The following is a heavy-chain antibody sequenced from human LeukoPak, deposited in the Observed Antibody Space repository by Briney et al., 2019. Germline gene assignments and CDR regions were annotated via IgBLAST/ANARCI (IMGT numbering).Heavy chain of an antibody. CDR3: ARLSSTYSSGWYVY. J-gene: IGHJ4*02. CDR1: GFTFDDYG. V-gene: IGHV3-20*04. D-gene: IGHD6-19*01. CDR2: INWNGGST. Sequence: GGSLRLSCAASGFTFDDYGMSWVRQAPGKGLEWVSGINWNGGSTGYADSVKGRFTISRDNAKNSLYLQMNSLRAEDTALYYRARLSSTYSSGWYVYWGQGTLVTVSS.